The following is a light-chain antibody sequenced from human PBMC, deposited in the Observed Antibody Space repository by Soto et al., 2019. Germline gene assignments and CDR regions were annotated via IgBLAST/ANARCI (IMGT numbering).Light chain of an antibody. CDR2: GAS. J-gene: IGKJ1*01. Sequence: EIVMTQSPATLSVSPGERATLSCRASQSVSSNLAWYQQKPGQAPRLLIYGASTRATGIPARFSGSGSGTEFTLTISSLKSEDCAVYYGQQYNNWPRTFGQGTKVDIK. CDR3: QQYNNWPRT. V-gene: IGKV3-15*01. CDR1: QSVSSN.